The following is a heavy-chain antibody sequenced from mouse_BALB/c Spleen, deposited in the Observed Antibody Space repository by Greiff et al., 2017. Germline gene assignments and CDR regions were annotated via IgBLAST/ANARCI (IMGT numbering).Heavy chain of an antibody. J-gene: IGHJ1*01. CDR3: TKYGNWYFDV. CDR1: GFTFSNYW. CDR2: IRLKSNNYAT. D-gene: IGHD2-10*02. Sequence: EVKLQESGGGLVQPGGSMKLSCVASGFTFSNYWMNWVRQSPEKGLEWVAEIRLKSNNYATHYAESVKGRFTISRDDSKSSVYLQMNNLRAEDTGIYYCTKYGNWYFDVWGAGTTVTVSS. V-gene: IGHV6-6*02.